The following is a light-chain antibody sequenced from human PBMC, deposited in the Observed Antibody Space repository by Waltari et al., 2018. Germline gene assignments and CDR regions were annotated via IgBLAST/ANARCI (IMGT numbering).Light chain of an antibody. CDR1: KLGDKY. Sequence: SYELTQSPSVSVSPGQTATITCSGDKLGDKYVCWYQQKPGQSPVMVIYQDTKRPSGIPDRFSGSNSGNTATLTIGGTQALEEADYYCQAGDSSTVVFGGGTKLTVL. V-gene: IGLV3-1*01. CDR2: QDT. J-gene: IGLJ2*01. CDR3: QAGDSSTVV.